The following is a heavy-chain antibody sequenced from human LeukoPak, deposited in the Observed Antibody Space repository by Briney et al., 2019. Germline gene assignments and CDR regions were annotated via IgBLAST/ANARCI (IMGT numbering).Heavy chain of an antibody. CDR3: ARLDGKMVFDY. D-gene: IGHD5-24*01. CDR1: GFTFSSYW. CDR2: IKQDGSEK. Sequence: GGSLRLSCAASGFTFSSYWMSWVRQAPGKGLEGVANIKQDGSEKYYVDSVKGRFTISRDNAKNSLYLQMNSLRAEDTAVYYCARLDGKMVFDYWGQGTLVTVSS. J-gene: IGHJ4*02. V-gene: IGHV3-7*01.